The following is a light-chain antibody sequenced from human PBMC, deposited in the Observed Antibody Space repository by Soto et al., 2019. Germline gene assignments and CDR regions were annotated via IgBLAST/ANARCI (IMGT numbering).Light chain of an antibody. Sequence: QSVLTQPASVSGSPGQSISISCTGTSSDVGAYDRVSWYQHHPGKAPKLLIYEVTNRPSGVSTRFSGSESANTASLTISGLQPEDEASYYCASYTRVDSWVFGGGTKLTVL. CDR3: ASYTRVDSWV. CDR2: EVT. J-gene: IGLJ3*02. V-gene: IGLV2-14*01. CDR1: SSDVGAYDR.